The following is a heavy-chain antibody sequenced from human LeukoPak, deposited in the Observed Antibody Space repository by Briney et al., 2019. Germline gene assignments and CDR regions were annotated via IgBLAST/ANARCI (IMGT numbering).Heavy chain of an antibody. V-gene: IGHV4-39*07. D-gene: IGHD3-16*01. J-gene: IGHJ4*02. Sequence: KSSETLSLTCTVSGGSISSGSYYWGWIRQPPGKGLEWIGSIYYSGTAYYNPSLKSRVTISVGTSKKQFSLKLSSVTAADTAVYYCARDTIGIGLRLGEYTDYWGQGILVTVSS. CDR2: IYYSGTA. CDR1: GGSISSGSYY. CDR3: ARDTIGIGLRLGEYTDY.